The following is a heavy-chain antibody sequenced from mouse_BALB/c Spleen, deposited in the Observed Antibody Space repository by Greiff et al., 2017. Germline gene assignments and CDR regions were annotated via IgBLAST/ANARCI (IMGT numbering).Heavy chain of an antibody. CDR1: GYTFSSYW. V-gene: IGHV1-9*01. Sequence: QVQLQQSGAELMKPGASVKISCKATGYTFSSYWIEWVKQRPGHGLEWIGEILPGSGSTNYNEKFKGKATFTADTSSNTAYMQLSSLTSEDSAVYYCARKGYGSSYGGGFDYWGQGTTLTVSS. CDR3: ARKGYGSSYGGGFDY. J-gene: IGHJ2*01. CDR2: ILPGSGST. D-gene: IGHD1-1*01.